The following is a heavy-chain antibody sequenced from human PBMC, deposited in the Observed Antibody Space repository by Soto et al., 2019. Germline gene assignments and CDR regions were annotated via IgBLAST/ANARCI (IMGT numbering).Heavy chain of an antibody. V-gene: IGHV3-23*01. J-gene: IGHJ5*02. CDR3: AKDYLRWAQS. CDR2: ISDSGDIT. D-gene: IGHD1-26*01. Sequence: PGGSLRLSCAASEFTFSTYAMTWVRQAPGRGLQWVATISDSGDITYYADSVKGRFTISRDNSKNTLYLQMNSLRAEDTAVYYCAKDYLRWAQSWGQGTLVTVSS. CDR1: EFTFSTYA.